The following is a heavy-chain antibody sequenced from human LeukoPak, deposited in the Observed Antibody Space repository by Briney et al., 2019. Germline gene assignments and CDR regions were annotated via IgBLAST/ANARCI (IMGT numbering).Heavy chain of an antibody. D-gene: IGHD2-2*02. Sequence: PGGSLRLSCAASGFTFSSYEMNWVRQAPGKGLEWVSYISSSGSTIYYADSVKGRFTISRDNAKNSLYLQMNSLRADDTAVYYCATLGSYLFDYWGQGTLVTVSS. CDR3: ATLGSYLFDY. CDR2: ISSSGSTI. J-gene: IGHJ4*02. CDR1: GFTFSSYE. V-gene: IGHV3-48*03.